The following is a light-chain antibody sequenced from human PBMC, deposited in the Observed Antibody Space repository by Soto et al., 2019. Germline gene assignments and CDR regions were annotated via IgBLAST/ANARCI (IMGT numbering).Light chain of an antibody. CDR3: EVWDNSRDVVV. Sequence: SYDLTQAPSVSVGPGQTARITCAGNNLGEKSVHWYKQRPGQAPILVIFDDRDRASGIPERISGSNSDNTATLTISGVEAGDEADYFCEVWDNSRDVVVFGGGTKLTVL. V-gene: IGLV3-21*02. J-gene: IGLJ3*02. CDR2: DDR. CDR1: NLGEKS.